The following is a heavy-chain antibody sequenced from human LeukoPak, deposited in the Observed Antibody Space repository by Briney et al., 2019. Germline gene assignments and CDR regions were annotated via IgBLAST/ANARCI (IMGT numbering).Heavy chain of an antibody. CDR2: ISSSSSYI. J-gene: IGHJ4*02. CDR1: GFTFSSYS. Sequence: GGSLRLSCAASGFTFSSYSMNWVRQAPGKGLEWVSSISSSSSYIYYADSVKGRFTISRDNAKNSLYLQMNSLRAEDTAVYYCAKDRYCSGGNCYSFDYWGQGTLVTVSS. D-gene: IGHD2-15*01. CDR3: AKDRYCSGGNCYSFDY. V-gene: IGHV3-21*04.